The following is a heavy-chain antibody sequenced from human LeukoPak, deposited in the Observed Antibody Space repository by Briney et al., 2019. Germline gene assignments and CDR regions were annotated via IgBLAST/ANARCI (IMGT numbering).Heavy chain of an antibody. Sequence: SETLSLTCTVSGGSIGSSSYYWGWIRQPPGKGLNWIGSIYYSGSTYYNPSLKSRVTISVDTSRDQFSLKLSSVTAADTAVYYCARRNRYCNGGSCAHHHDSWGQGTLVIVSS. CDR1: GGSIGSSSYY. CDR2: IYYSGST. V-gene: IGHV4-39*07. CDR3: ARRNRYCNGGSCAHHHDS. D-gene: IGHD2-15*01. J-gene: IGHJ4*02.